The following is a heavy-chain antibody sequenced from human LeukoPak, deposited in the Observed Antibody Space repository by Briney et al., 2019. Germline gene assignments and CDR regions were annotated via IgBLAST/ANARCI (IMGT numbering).Heavy chain of an antibody. V-gene: IGHV3-23*01. CDR1: GFTFSSYA. CDR2: ISGNGAIT. Sequence: PGGSLRLSCAASGFTFSSYAMSWVRQAPGKGLEWVSAISGNGAITYYADSVKGRFTISRDNSKNTLFLQMNSLRADDTAVYYCARGYSGYEGADYWGQGTLVTVSS. CDR3: ARGYSGYEGADY. J-gene: IGHJ4*02. D-gene: IGHD5-12*01.